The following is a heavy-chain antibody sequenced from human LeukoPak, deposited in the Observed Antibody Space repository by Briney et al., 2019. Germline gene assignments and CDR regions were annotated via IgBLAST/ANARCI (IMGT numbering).Heavy chain of an antibody. CDR3: ARDGGVLRFLEWLYAFDI. D-gene: IGHD3-3*01. V-gene: IGHV4-38-2*02. J-gene: IGHJ3*02. CDR1: GYSISSGYY. CDR2: IYHTGIT. Sequence: SETLSLTCAVSGYSISSGYYWGWIRQPPGKGLEWIGSIYHTGITSYNPSLKSRVTISADTSKHQFSLNLTSVTAADTAVYYCARDGGVLRFLEWLYAFDIWGQGTMVIVSS.